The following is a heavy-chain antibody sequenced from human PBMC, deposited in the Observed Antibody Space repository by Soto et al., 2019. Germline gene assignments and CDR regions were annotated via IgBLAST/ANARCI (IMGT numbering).Heavy chain of an antibody. J-gene: IGHJ4*02. D-gene: IGHD1-1*01. V-gene: IGHV4-4*08. CDR2: ISPSGST. CDR3: ARVRNNYAGLDY. Sequence: QVQLQESRPGLVKHSETLSLTYNVFGDAVSRFFWTWVRQTPGQGLESIGYISPSGSTDYNPSLGSRVAISLDTSKNQFSLRLTSLTAADTAVYYCARVRNNYAGLDYWGQGALVTVSS. CDR1: GDAVSRFF.